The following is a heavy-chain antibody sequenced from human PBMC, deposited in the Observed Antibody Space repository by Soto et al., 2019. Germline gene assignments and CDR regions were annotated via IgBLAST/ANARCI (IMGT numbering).Heavy chain of an antibody. Sequence: QVQLVESGGGLVKPGGSLRLSCAASGFTFNDHYMTWIRQAPGKGLEWVSFISSDSIYTNSADSVKGRFTISRDNAKNLLYLQMSSLRVEDTAVYYCARYSTGSGLDYGMDVWGQGTTVAVSS. V-gene: IGHV3-11*06. CDR3: ARYSTGSGLDYGMDV. CDR1: GFTFNDHY. J-gene: IGHJ6*02. CDR2: ISSDSIYT. D-gene: IGHD3-10*01.